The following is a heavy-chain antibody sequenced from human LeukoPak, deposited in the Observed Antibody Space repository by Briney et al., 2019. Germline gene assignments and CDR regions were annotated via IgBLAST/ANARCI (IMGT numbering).Heavy chain of an antibody. D-gene: IGHD1-1*01. Sequence: GGSLRLSCAVSGFTITNHWMSWVRQAPGKGLEWVANIKQDGSEKYYVDSVKGRFTISRDNAKNTLYLQMNSLRAEDTAVYYCARDTTYHFDYWGQGTLVTVSS. J-gene: IGHJ4*02. CDR2: IKQDGSEK. V-gene: IGHV3-7*01. CDR3: ARDTTYHFDY. CDR1: GFTITNHW.